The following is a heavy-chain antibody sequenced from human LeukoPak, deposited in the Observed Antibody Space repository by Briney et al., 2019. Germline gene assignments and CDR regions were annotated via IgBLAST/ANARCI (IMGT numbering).Heavy chain of an antibody. CDR3: ARRWELRGFDY. Sequence: SGTLSLTCTVSGGSISSSSYYWGWIRQPPGKGLEWIGSIYYSGSTYYNPSLKSRVTISVDTSKNQFSLKLSSVTAADTAVYYCARRWELRGFDYWGQGTLVTVSS. CDR2: IYYSGST. D-gene: IGHD1-26*01. V-gene: IGHV4-39*01. J-gene: IGHJ4*02. CDR1: GGSISSSSYY.